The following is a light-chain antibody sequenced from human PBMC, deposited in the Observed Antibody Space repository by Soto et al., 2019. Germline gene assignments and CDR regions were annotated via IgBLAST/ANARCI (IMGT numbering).Light chain of an antibody. CDR2: AAS. J-gene: IGKJ2*01. CDR3: QQSCSTPYT. CDR1: QSISTY. Sequence: DIQMTQSPSSPSASVGDRVIITCRASQSISTYLNWYQQKPGKAPKLLIYAASGLQSGVPSRFSGSGSGTVFTLTISRLQPKDIATYYGQQSCSTPYTFGQGTKLEIK. V-gene: IGKV1-39*01.